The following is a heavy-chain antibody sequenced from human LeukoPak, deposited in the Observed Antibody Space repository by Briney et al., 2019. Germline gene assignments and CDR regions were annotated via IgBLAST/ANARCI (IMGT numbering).Heavy chain of an antibody. CDR1: GYTFTGYY. J-gene: IGHJ4*02. D-gene: IGHD4-17*01. CDR2: INPNSGGT. CDR3: ARGGEGLRGLTMGY. V-gene: IGHV1-2*04. Sequence: ASVKVSCKASGYTFTGYYMHWVRQAPGQGLEWMGWINPNSGGTNYAQKFQGWVTMTRDTSISTAYMELSRLRSEDTAVYYCARGGEGLRGLTMGYWGQGTLVTVSS.